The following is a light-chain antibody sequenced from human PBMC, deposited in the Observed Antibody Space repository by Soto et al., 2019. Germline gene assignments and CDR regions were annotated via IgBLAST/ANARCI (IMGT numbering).Light chain of an antibody. CDR1: SSNVGNNY. CDR3: GTWDSSLTAGV. J-gene: IGLJ3*02. Sequence: QSVLTQPPSASAAPGQTVTISCSGSSSNVGNNYVSWYQQLPGTAPKLLIYENNKRPSGIPDRFSGSKSGTSATLGITGLQTGDEDDYYCGTWDSSLTAGVFGGGTKLTVL. V-gene: IGLV1-51*02. CDR2: ENN.